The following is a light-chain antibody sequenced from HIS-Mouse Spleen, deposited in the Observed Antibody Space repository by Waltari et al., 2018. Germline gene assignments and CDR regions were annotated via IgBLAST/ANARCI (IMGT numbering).Light chain of an antibody. J-gene: IGLJ2*01. CDR3: CSYAGSRV. CDR2: QGS. V-gene: IGLV2-23*01. CDR1: SSVVGSYNL. Sequence: QSALTQPASVSGSPGQAITTSCTGTSSVVGSYNLVSPYQQHPGKAPKLMIYQGSKRPSGVSNRFSGSKSGNTASLTISGLQAEDEADYYCCSYAGSRVFGGGTKLTVL.